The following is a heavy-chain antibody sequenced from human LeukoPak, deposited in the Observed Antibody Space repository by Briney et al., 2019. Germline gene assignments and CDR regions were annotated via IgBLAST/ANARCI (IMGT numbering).Heavy chain of an antibody. CDR1: GFSFSSYG. CDR3: AKGCLVHSDFYYGTVV. J-gene: IGHJ6*01. D-gene: IGHD2-15*01. CDR2: ISYDGSNI. Sequence: GGSLRLSCAASGFSFSSYGMHWVCQAPGKGLEWVSVISYDGSNIYYADSVKGRFTISRDNSKNTLYLQMNTLRAEDTAVYYCAKGCLVHSDFYYGTVVWGEGATVTVSS. V-gene: IGHV3-30*18.